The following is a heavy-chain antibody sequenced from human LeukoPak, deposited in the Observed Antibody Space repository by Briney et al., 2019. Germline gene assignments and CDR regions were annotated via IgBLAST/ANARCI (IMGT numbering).Heavy chain of an antibody. D-gene: IGHD7-27*01. CDR3: ARDGEGDEGWDY. CDR1: GVSIRSHY. CDR2: ISYSGST. V-gene: IGHV4-59*11. J-gene: IGHJ4*02. Sequence: SETLSLTCTVSGVSIRSHYWIWIRQPPGKGLEWIGHISYSGSTNYNPPLKSRVTISVDTSKNQFSLRLSSVTAADTAVYYCARDGEGDEGWDYWGQGTLVTVSS.